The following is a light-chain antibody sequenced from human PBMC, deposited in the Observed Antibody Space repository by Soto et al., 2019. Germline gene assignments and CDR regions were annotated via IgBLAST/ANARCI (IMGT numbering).Light chain of an antibody. CDR2: KAS. CDR3: QQYNSYPWT. CDR1: QSISSW. J-gene: IGKJ1*01. Sequence: DIQMTQSPSTLSASVGDRVTITCRASQSISSWLAWYQQKPGKAPNPLIYKASSLESGVPSRFSGSGSGTEFTLTVISLQPDDFATYYCQQYNSYPWTFGQGTKVEIK. V-gene: IGKV1-5*03.